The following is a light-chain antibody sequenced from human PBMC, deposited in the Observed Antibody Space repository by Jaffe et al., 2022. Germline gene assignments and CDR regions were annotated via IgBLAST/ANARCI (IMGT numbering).Light chain of an antibody. CDR2: DAS. CDR1: QSVSSS. V-gene: IGKV3-11*01. J-gene: IGKJ3*01. CDR3: QQRSAWPLFT. Sequence: EIVLTQSPATLSLSPGERATLSCRASQSVSSSLAWYQQKPGQAPRLLIYDASNRATGIPARFSGSGSGTDFTLTISSLEPEDFAIYYCQQRSAWPLFTFGPGTRVDIK.